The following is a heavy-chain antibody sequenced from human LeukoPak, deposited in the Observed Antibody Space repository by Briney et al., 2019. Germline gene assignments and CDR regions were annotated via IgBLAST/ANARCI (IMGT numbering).Heavy chain of an antibody. D-gene: IGHD5-18*01. CDR2: IYYSGST. CDR1: GGSISSSSYY. CDR3: ARGGHSYGYWADFDY. V-gene: IGHV4-39*07. J-gene: IGHJ4*02. Sequence: PSETLSLTCTVSGGSISSSSYYWGWIRQPPGAGLEWIGSIYYSGSTYYNPSLKSRVTISVDTSKNQFSLKLSSVTAADTAVYYCARGGHSYGYWADFDYWGQGTLVTVSS.